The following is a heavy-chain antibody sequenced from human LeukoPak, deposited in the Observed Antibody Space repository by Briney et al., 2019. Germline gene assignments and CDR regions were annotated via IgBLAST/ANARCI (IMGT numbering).Heavy chain of an antibody. CDR3: ASLYCSGGSCYQEIDY. V-gene: IGHV4-4*02. D-gene: IGHD2-15*01. J-gene: IGHJ4*02. CDR1: GGSISSSNW. Sequence: SGTLSPTCAVSGGSISSSNWWSWVRQPPGKGLEWIGEIYHSGSTNYNPSLKSRVTISVDKSKNQFSLKLSSVTAADTAVYYCASLYCSGGSCYQEIDYWGQGTLVTVSS. CDR2: IYHSGST.